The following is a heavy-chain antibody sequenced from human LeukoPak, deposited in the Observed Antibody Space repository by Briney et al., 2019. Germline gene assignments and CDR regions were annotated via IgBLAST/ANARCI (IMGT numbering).Heavy chain of an antibody. CDR3: ARTGFTVVRGVYDY. CDR2: ISAYNGNK. J-gene: IGHJ4*02. CDR1: GYTFSNYG. Sequence: GASVKVACKTFGYTFSNYGISWVRQAPGQGLEWMGWISAYNGNKNYAQKVQGRVTMTTETSTSTAYMELRSLKFDDTAVYYCARTGFTVVRGVYDYWGQGTLVSVSS. D-gene: IGHD3-10*01. V-gene: IGHV1-18*01.